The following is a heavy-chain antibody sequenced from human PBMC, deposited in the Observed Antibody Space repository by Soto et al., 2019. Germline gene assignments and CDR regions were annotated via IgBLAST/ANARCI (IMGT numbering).Heavy chain of an antibody. D-gene: IGHD6-19*01. CDR1: GFTFSSYE. Sequence: GGSLRLSCAASGFTFSSYEMNWVRQAPGKGLEWVSYISSSGSTIYYADSVKGRFTISRDNAKNSLYLQMNSLRAEDTAVYYCARDLQIAVAGKRSSYYFDYWGQGTLVTVSS. CDR3: ARDLQIAVAGKRSSYYFDY. V-gene: IGHV3-48*03. CDR2: ISSSGSTI. J-gene: IGHJ4*02.